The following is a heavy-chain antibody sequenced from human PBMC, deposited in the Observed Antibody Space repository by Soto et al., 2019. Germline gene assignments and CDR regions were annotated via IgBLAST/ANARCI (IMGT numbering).Heavy chain of an antibody. V-gene: IGHV4-39*01. D-gene: IGHD2-2*01. CDR3: ARHRDCSSISCHGGIDY. J-gene: IGHJ4*02. CDR1: GGSISSGGYY. CDR2: IYYSGST. Sequence: SETLSLTCTVSGGSISSGGYYWSWIRKHPGKGLEWIGCIYYSGSTDYNPSLKSRVTISVDTSKNQFSLKLSSVTAADTAVYYCARHRDCSSISCHGGIDYWGQGTLVTVSS.